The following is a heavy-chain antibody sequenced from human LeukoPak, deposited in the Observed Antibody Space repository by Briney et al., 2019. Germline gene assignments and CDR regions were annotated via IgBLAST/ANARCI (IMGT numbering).Heavy chain of an antibody. CDR3: AKGPHQSPTVFDY. Sequence: PGGSLRLSCTASGFTFSNYAMSWVRQAPGKGLEWVSAISGSGGSTYYADSVKGRFTISRDNSKNTLYLQMNSLRAEDTAVYYCAKGPHQSPTVFDYWGQGTLVTVSS. V-gene: IGHV3-23*01. D-gene: IGHD4-4*01. CDR1: GFTFSNYA. CDR2: ISGSGGST. J-gene: IGHJ4*02.